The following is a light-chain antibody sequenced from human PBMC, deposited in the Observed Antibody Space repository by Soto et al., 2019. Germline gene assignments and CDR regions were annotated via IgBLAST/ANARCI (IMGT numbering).Light chain of an antibody. V-gene: IGKV1-39*01. Sequence: DIQMTQSPSSLSASLGDRVTITCRASQSISSYLNWYQQKPGKAPKLLIYAASSLQSGVPSRFSGSGSGTDFTLTISSLQPEDFATYYCQQSYSTPRTFGQGNKVEIK. J-gene: IGKJ1*01. CDR2: AAS. CDR3: QQSYSTPRT. CDR1: QSISSY.